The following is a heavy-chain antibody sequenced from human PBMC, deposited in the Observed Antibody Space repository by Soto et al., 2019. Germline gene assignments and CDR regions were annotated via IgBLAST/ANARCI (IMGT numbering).Heavy chain of an antibody. CDR1: GFTFSDHY. Sequence: EVQLVESGGGLVQPGGSLRLSCAASGFTFSDHYMDWVRQAPGKGLEWVGRIRNKDNSYTTQYAASVKGRFSISRDDSESLLYLQMNNLKTDDTAVFYCVRDSLGTTRRYFDYWGQGILVTVSS. J-gene: IGHJ4*02. D-gene: IGHD1-7*01. CDR3: VRDSLGTTRRYFDY. CDR2: IRNKDNSYTT. V-gene: IGHV3-72*01.